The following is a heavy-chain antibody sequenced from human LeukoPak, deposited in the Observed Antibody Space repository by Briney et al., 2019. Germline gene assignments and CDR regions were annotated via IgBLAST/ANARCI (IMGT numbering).Heavy chain of an antibody. J-gene: IGHJ4*02. Sequence: SETLSLTCTVSGGSISSGGYYWSWIRQPPGEGLEWIGEINHSGSTNYNPSLKSRVTISVDTSKNQFSLKLSSVTAADTAVYYCARHCSGGSCYLEPSDYWGQGTLVTVSS. CDR3: ARHCSGGSCYLEPSDY. D-gene: IGHD2-15*01. CDR2: INHSGST. CDR1: GGSISSGGYY. V-gene: IGHV4-39*01.